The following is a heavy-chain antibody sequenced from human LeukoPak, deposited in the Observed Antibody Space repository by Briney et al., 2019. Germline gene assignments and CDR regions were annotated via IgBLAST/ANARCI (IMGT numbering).Heavy chain of an antibody. CDR1: GYTFTSYV. CDR2: ISAYNGNT. J-gene: IGHJ4*02. D-gene: IGHD6-13*01. Sequence: ASVKVSCKASGYTFTSYVINWVRQAPGQGLEWMGWISAYNGNTNYAQKLQGRVTMTTDTSTSTAYMELRSLRSDDTAVYYCAREGYSSSWNYFDYWGQGALVTVS. CDR3: AREGYSSSWNYFDY. V-gene: IGHV1-18*01.